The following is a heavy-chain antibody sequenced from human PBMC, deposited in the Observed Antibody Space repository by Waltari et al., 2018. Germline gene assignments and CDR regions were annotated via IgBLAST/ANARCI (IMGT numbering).Heavy chain of an antibody. Sequence: VQLVESGGGLVQPGGSLRLSCAASGFTFSSYSMNWVRQAPGKGLEWIGEINHSGSTNYNPSLKSRVTISVDTSKNQFSLKLSSVTAADTAVYYCARLGGYPYAFDIWGQGTMVTVSS. CDR1: GFTFSSYS. V-gene: IGHV4-34*01. D-gene: IGHD1-26*01. CDR3: ARLGGYPYAFDI. J-gene: IGHJ3*02. CDR2: INHSGST.